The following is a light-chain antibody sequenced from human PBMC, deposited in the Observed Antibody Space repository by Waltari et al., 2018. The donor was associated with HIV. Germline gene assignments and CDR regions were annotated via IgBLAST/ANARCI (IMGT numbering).Light chain of an antibody. CDR2: WAS. Sequence: DIVMTQSPDSLAVSLGERATINCKSSRSVLYTTNNKNYFAWYQHKPGQPPKLLIYWASTRQSGVPDRFSGSGSGTDFTLAINNLQAEDVAVYYCQQYYSIPRTFGQGTKVEIK. V-gene: IGKV4-1*01. CDR3: QQYYSIPRT. J-gene: IGKJ1*01. CDR1: RSVLYTTNNKNY.